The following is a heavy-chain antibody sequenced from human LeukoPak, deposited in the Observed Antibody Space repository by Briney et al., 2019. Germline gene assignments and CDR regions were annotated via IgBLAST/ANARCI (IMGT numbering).Heavy chain of an antibody. J-gene: IGHJ4*02. CDR3: ARSGYGDYGLDY. Sequence: SQTLSLTCAVSGGSISSGGYSWSWIRQPPGKGLEWIGYIYHSGSPYYNPSLKSRVTISVDRSKNQFSLKLSSVTAADTAVYYCARSGYGDYGLDYWGQGTLVTVSS. V-gene: IGHV4-30-2*01. CDR2: IYHSGSP. D-gene: IGHD4-17*01. CDR1: GGSISSGGYS.